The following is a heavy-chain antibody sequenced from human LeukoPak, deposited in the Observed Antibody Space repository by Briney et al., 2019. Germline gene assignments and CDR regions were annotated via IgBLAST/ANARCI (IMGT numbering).Heavy chain of an antibody. Sequence: GGSLRLSCTASGFTLSSYEMSWIRQAPGKGLEWVSSIDYSGGSTYYADSVKGRFTISRDNGKNSLFLQMNSLRAEDTAVYFCARPYYYSSGSLYYWGQGTLVTVSS. V-gene: IGHV3-23*01. J-gene: IGHJ4*02. CDR1: GFTLSSYE. CDR3: ARPYYYSSGSLYY. CDR2: IDYSGGST. D-gene: IGHD3-10*01.